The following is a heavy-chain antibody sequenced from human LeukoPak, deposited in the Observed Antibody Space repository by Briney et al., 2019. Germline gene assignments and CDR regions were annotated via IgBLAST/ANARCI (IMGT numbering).Heavy chain of an antibody. Sequence: PSETLSLTCTVSGGSISSSSYYWGWIRQPPGKGLEWIGSIYYSGSTYYNPSLKSRVTISVDTSKNQFSLKLSSVTAADTAVYYCARGPYDSSGYFEYFQHWGQGTLVTVSS. D-gene: IGHD3-22*01. CDR2: IYYSGST. CDR3: ARGPYDSSGYFEYFQH. J-gene: IGHJ1*01. CDR1: GGSISSSSYY. V-gene: IGHV4-39*07.